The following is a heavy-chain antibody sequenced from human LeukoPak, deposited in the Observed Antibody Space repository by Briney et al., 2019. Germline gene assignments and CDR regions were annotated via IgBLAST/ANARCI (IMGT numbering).Heavy chain of an antibody. CDR1: GFTFSSYA. V-gene: IGHV3-30*04. Sequence: GGSLRLSCAASGFTFSSYAMHWVRQAPGKGLEWVAVISYDGSNKYYADSVKGRFTISRDNSKNTLYLQMNSLRAEDTAVYHCARLRYGDYWGQGTLVTVSS. CDR2: ISYDGSNK. D-gene: IGHD1-1*01. CDR3: ARLRYGDY. J-gene: IGHJ4*02.